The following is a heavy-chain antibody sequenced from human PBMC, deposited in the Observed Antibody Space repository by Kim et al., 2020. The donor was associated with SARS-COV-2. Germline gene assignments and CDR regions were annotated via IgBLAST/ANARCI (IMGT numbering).Heavy chain of an antibody. D-gene: IGHD3-10*01. V-gene: IGHV3-53*01. J-gene: IGHJ6*01. CDR2: IYSGGST. Sequence: GGSLRLSCAASGFTVSSNYMSWVRQAPGEGLEWVSPIYSGGSTTYDDSVMNRCSIISDNYTNTIYLQLINMRAEDKAADYCARKVSVRESPDDGMDFGG. CDR1: GFTVSSNY. CDR3: ARKVSVRESPDDGMDF.